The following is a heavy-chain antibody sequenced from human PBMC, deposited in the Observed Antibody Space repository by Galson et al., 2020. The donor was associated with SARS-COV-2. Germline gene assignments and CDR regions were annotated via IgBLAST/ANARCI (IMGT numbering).Heavy chain of an antibody. D-gene: IGHD6-19*01. Sequence: GESLKISCKASGYTFTSYGISWVRQAPGQGLEWMGWISAYNGNTNYAQKLQGRVTMTTDTSTSTAYMELRSLRSDDTAVYYCARDLGPRTGYSSGWYPDYYYGTDVWGQGTTVTVSS. CDR1: GYTFTSYG. CDR3: ARDLGPRTGYSSGWYPDYYYGTDV. CDR2: ISAYNGNT. V-gene: IGHV1-18*01. J-gene: IGHJ6*02.